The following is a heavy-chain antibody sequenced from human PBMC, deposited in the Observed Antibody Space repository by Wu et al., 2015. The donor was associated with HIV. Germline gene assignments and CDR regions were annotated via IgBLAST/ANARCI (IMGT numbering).Heavy chain of an antibody. D-gene: IGHD6-19*01. Sequence: QVHLEQSGTEVKRPGSSVRVSCQASGGNFLSYSFTWVRQAPGQGLEWMGGIVPLFGSPTYAQEFQGRVTITTDESTSTAYMELRSLRSDDTAVYFCVRDQQWPTEYYHYYGMDVWGQGTTVTVSS. CDR2: IVPLFGSP. CDR1: GGNFLSYS. CDR3: VRDQQWPTEYYHYYGMDV. J-gene: IGHJ6*02. V-gene: IGHV1-69*05.